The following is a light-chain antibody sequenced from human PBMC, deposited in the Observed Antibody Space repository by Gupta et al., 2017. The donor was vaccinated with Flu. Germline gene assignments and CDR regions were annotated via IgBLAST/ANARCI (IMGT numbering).Light chain of an antibody. CDR3: QQSITFPRT. J-gene: IGKJ1*01. CDR2: GAS. Sequence: NWLAWYQQTPSEVPKLLIYGASSLQRGVPSRFSGSRSGTDFTLTIIILQSEDFATYYCQQSITFPRTFGQGTRVEI. CDR1: NW. V-gene: IGKV1-12*01.